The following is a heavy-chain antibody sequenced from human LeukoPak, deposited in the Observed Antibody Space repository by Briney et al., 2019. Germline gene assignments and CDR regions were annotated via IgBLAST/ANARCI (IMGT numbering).Heavy chain of an antibody. CDR1: GFTFSSYW. J-gene: IGHJ6*02. V-gene: IGHV3-74*01. CDR3: ARHRSQGMDV. CDR2: INSDGSST. Sequence: GGSLRLSCAASGFTFSSYWMHWVRHAPGKGLVWVSRINSDGSSTSYAHSLKGRFTISRDNAKNTLYLQMNSLRAEDTAVYYCARHRSQGMDVWGQGTTVTVSS.